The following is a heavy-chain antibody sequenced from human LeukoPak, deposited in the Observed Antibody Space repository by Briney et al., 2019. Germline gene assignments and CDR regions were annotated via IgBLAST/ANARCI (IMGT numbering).Heavy chain of an antibody. Sequence: ASVKVSCKASGYTFTGYYMHWVRRAPGQGLEWMGWINPNSGGTNYAQKFQGRVTMTRDTSISTAYMELSRLRSDDTAVYYCARDLIVVVPAAMFQVDYWGQGTLVTVSS. CDR1: GYTFTGYY. D-gene: IGHD2-2*01. V-gene: IGHV1-2*02. J-gene: IGHJ4*02. CDR2: INPNSGGT. CDR3: ARDLIVVVPAAMFQVDY.